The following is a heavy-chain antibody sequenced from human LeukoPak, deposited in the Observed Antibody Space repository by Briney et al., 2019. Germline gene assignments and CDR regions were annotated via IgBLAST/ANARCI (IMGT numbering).Heavy chain of an antibody. CDR2: IKEDGSEK. CDR1: GFTFSGYW. J-gene: IGHJ3*02. CDR3: ARAGIPYGLDI. V-gene: IGHV3-7*04. Sequence: GGSLRLSCAASGFTFSGYWMSWVRQAPGKGLEWVANIKEDGSEKYYEDSVKGRFTISRDNAGNSLYLQMSSLRAEDTAVYYCARAGIPYGLDIWGQGTMVTVSS. D-gene: IGHD3-10*01.